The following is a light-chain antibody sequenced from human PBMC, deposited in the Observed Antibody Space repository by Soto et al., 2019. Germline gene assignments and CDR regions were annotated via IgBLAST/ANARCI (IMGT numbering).Light chain of an antibody. Sequence: QSVLTQPTSVSGSPGQSITISCTGVSSDIGGYNHVSWYQQHPGNVPRLIIYDVDNRPLGISNRFSGSQSGNMASLSISGLQAEDEADYYCCAYTARTTLSWVFGGGTKVTVL. CDR1: SSDIGGYNH. CDR3: CAYTARTTLSWV. CDR2: DVD. J-gene: IGLJ3*02. V-gene: IGLV2-14*03.